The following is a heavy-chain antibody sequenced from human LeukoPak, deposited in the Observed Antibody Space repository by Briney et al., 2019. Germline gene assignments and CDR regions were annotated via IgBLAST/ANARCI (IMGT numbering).Heavy chain of an antibody. CDR3: ASLLRSSGYYY. J-gene: IGHJ4*02. CDR1: GFTLSSYE. Sequence: GGSLRLSCAASGFTLSSYEMNWVRQAPGKGLEWVSYISSGGVTIYYADSVKGRFTVSRDNAKNSLYLQMNSLRGEDTAVYYCASLLRSSGYYYWGQGTLVTVSS. V-gene: IGHV3-48*03. CDR2: ISSGGVTI. D-gene: IGHD3-22*01.